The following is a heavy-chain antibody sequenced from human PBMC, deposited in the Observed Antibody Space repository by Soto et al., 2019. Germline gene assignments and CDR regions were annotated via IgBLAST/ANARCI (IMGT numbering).Heavy chain of an antibody. CDR3: ARVDCSSTSCYYFFDY. D-gene: IGHD2-2*01. J-gene: IGHJ4*02. Sequence: SVKVSCKASGGTFSSYAISWVRRAPGQGLEWMGGIIPIFGTANYAQKFQGRVTITADESTSTAYMELSSLRSEDTAVYYCARVDCSSTSCYYFFDYWGQGTLVTVSS. CDR1: GGTFSSYA. CDR2: IIPIFGTA. V-gene: IGHV1-69*13.